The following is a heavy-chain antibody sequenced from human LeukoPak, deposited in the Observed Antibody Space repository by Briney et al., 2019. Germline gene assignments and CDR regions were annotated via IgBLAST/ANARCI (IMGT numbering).Heavy chain of an antibody. CDR1: GFTFSSYA. V-gene: IGHV3-23*01. CDR3: AKGSWYSSRRAIDY. J-gene: IGHJ4*02. Sequence: GGSLRLSCAASGFTFSSYAMSWVRQAPGKGLEWVSAISGSGGSTYYADSVKGRFTISRDNSKNTLYLQMNSLRAEDTAVYYCAKGSWYSSRRAIDYWGQGTLVTVSS. CDR2: ISGSGGST. D-gene: IGHD6-13*01.